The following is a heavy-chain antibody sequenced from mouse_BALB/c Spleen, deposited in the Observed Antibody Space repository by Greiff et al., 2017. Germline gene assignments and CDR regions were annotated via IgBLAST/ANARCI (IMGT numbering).Heavy chain of an antibody. CDR1: GFSLTSYG. D-gene: IGHD2-4*01. CDR2: IWAGGST. CDR3: ARGYDYGTETGRLGAMDY. V-gene: IGHV2-9*02. J-gene: IGHJ4*01. Sequence: QVQLKESGPGLVAPSQSLSITCTVSGFSLTSYGVHWVRQPPGKGLEWLGVIWAGGSTNYNSALMSRLSISKDNSKSQVFLKMNSLQTDDTAMYYCARGYDYGTETGRLGAMDYWGQGTSVTVSS.